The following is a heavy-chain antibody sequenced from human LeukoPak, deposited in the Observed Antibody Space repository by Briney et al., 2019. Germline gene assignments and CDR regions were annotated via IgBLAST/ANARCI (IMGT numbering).Heavy chain of an antibody. V-gene: IGHV4-59*01. CDR3: ARVRKGDYGEYCFDY. D-gene: IGHD4-17*01. J-gene: IGHJ4*02. Sequence: KTSETLSLTCTVSGGSISSYYWSWIRQPPGKGLEWIGYIYYSGSTNYNPSLKSRVTISVDTSKNQFSLKLSSVTAADTAVYYCARVRKGDYGEYCFDYWGQGTLVTVSS. CDR2: IYYSGST. CDR1: GGSISSYY.